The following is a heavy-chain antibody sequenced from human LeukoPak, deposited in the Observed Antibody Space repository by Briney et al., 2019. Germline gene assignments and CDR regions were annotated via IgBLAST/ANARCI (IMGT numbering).Heavy chain of an antibody. CDR3: ARGLGWLQLDYFDF. D-gene: IGHD5-24*01. Sequence: SQTLSLTCTVSGGSISSGDNYWTWNRQHPGKGLEWIGCIYYSGSTYYNPSLKSRVTISADTSKNQFSLKLSSVTAADTAVYYCARGLGWLQLDYFDFGGQGTLVTVSS. J-gene: IGHJ4*02. CDR2: IYYSGST. CDR1: GGSISSGDNY. V-gene: IGHV4-31*03.